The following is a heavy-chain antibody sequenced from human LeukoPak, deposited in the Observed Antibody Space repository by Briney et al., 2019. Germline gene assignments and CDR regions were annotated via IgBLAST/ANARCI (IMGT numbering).Heavy chain of an antibody. CDR1: GFTFSTYN. J-gene: IGHJ4*02. Sequence: GGSLRLSCAASGFTFSTYNMNWVRQAPGKGLEWLSYISSSSSTIYYADSVKGRFTISRDNSKNTLYLQMNSLRAEDTAVYYCAKDWHYYDSSGAPRASDLFDYWGQGTLVTVSS. CDR2: ISSSSSTI. CDR3: AKDWHYYDSSGAPRASDLFDY. D-gene: IGHD3-22*01. V-gene: IGHV3-48*01.